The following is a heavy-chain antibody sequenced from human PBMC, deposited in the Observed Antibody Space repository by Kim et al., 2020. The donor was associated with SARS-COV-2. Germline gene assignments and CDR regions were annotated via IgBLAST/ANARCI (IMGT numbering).Heavy chain of an antibody. CDR3: VRAGNSWGVDD. D-gene: IGHD7-27*01. V-gene: IGHV3-7*01. J-gene: IGHJ6*02. Sequence: GGSLRLSCAASGFTFGPFWMAWVRQAPGKGPEWVAIIKEDGSENYYADSVEGRFTISRDNAKATLYLQMNSLRAEDTAIYYCVRAGNSWGVDDWCQGTTV. CDR2: IKEDGSEN. CDR1: GFTFGPFW.